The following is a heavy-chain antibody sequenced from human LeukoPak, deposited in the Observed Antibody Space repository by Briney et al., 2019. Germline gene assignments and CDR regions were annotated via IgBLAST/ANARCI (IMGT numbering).Heavy chain of an antibody. Sequence: GESLKISCKGSGYSFTSYWIGWVRQMPGKGLEWMGIIYPGDSDTRYSPSFQGQVTISADKSISTAYLQWSSLKASDTAMYYCARHRTMVRGVTNWFDPWGQGTLVTVSS. J-gene: IGHJ5*02. D-gene: IGHD3-10*01. CDR3: ARHRTMVRGVTNWFDP. CDR1: GYSFTSYW. V-gene: IGHV5-51*01. CDR2: IYPGDSDT.